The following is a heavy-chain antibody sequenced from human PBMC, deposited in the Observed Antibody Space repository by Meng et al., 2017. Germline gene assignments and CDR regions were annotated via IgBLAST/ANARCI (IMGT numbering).Heavy chain of an antibody. V-gene: IGHV4-4*02. D-gene: IGHD2-15*01. CDR1: GGSISSSNW. CDR2: IYHSGSA. J-gene: IGHJ4*02. CDR3: ARWSIYCSGGSCYSFDY. Sequence: QWRLQESGPGLLNPSGTLPPPCAVSGGSISSSNWWSWGRQPPGKGLEWIGEIYHSGSATYNPSLKSRVTISVDKSKNQFSLKLSSVTAADTAVYYCARWSIYCSGGSCYSFDYWGQGTLVTVSS.